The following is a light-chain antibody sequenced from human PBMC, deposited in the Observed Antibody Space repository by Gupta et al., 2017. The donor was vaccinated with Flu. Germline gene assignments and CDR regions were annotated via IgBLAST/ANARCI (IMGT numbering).Light chain of an antibody. CDR2: LGS. CDR3: MQDLQTLT. V-gene: IGKV2-28*01. J-gene: IGKJ3*01. CDR1: QSLLHTNGYNY. Sequence: EIVMTQSPLFLPVTPGEPASISCRSSQSLLHTNGYNYLDWYLQKPGQSPQLLSYLGSTRASGVPDRFSGSGSGTYFTLKISRVETEDVGVYYCMQDLQTLTFGPGTKVDIK.